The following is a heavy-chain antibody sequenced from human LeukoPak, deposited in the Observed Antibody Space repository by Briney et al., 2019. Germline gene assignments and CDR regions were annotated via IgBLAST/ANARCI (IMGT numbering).Heavy chain of an antibody. CDR3: ARAGYCSGGSCYGSDY. CDR1: GFTFSNYE. V-gene: IGHV3-33*08. Sequence: PGGSLRLSCAASGFTFSNYEMNWVCQAPGKGLEWVAAIWYDGSIQYYADSVKGRFTISRDNSKNTLYLQMDSLRAEDTAVYYCARAGYCSGGSCYGSDYWGQGTLVSVSS. D-gene: IGHD2-15*01. CDR2: IWYDGSIQ. J-gene: IGHJ4*02.